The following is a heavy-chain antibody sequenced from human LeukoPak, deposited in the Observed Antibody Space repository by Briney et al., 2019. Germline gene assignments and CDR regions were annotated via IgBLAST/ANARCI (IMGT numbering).Heavy chain of an antibody. CDR1: GFTFSAYW. Sequence: GGSLRLSCAASGFTFSAYWMHWVRQAPGKGLVWVSSISSSSSYIYYADSVKGRFTISRDNAKNSLYLQMNSLRAEDTAVYYCARDSVAGVFDIWGQGTMVTVSS. CDR3: ARDSVAGVFDI. CDR2: ISSSSSYI. J-gene: IGHJ3*02. D-gene: IGHD6-19*01. V-gene: IGHV3-21*01.